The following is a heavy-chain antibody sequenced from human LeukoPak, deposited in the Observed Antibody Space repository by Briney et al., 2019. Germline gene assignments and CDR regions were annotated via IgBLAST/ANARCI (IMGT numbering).Heavy chain of an antibody. D-gene: IGHD3-10*01. CDR3: ASRPRITMVRGVDY. CDR2: IYYSGST. V-gene: IGHV4-39*01. J-gene: IGHJ4*02. CDR1: GGSISSSSYY. Sequence: PSETLSLTCTVSGGSISSSSYYWGWIRQPPGKGLEWIGSIYYSGSTYYNPSLKSRVTISVDTSKNQFSLKLSSVTAADTAVYYCASRPRITMVRGVDYWGQGTLVTVSS.